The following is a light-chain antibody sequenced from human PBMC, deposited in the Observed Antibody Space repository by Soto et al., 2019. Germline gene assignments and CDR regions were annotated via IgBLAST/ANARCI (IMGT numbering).Light chain of an antibody. CDR2: AAS. Sequence: DIQMTQSPSSLSASVGDRVTITCRASQGISNYLAWYQQKPGKVPKLLIYAASTLQSGVPSRFRGSGSGPDFTLTISSLQPEDVATYYCQKYNSANGFTFGPGTKVDIK. J-gene: IGKJ3*01. CDR3: QKYNSANGFT. CDR1: QGISNY. V-gene: IGKV1-27*01.